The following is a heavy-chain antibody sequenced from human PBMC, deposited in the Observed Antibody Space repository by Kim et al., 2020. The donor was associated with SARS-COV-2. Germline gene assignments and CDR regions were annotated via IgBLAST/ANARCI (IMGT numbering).Heavy chain of an antibody. CDR3: ARQGYYDSSGYYRYFDY. Sequence: SETLSLTCTVSGGSISSSSYYWGWIRQPPGKGLEWIGSIYYSGSTYYNPSLKSRVTISVDTSKNQFSLKLSSVTAADTAVYYCARQGYYDSSGYYRYFDYWGQGTLVTVSS. CDR2: IYYSGST. D-gene: IGHD3-22*01. J-gene: IGHJ4*02. CDR1: GGSISSSSYY. V-gene: IGHV4-39*01.